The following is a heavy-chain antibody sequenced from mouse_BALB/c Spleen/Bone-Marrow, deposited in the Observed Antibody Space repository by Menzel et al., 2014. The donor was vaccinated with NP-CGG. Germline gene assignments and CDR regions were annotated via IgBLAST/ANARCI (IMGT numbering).Heavy chain of an antibody. CDR3: ARLNYYGSLFV. Sequence: EVKLVESGGGLVQPGGSLKPSCAASGFDFSRYWMSWVRQAPGKGLEWIGEINPDSSTINYTPSLKDKFIISRDNAKNTLYLQMSKVRSEDTALYYCARLNYYGSLFVWGAGTTVTVSS. V-gene: IGHV4-1*02. J-gene: IGHJ1*01. D-gene: IGHD1-1*01. CDR2: INPDSSTI. CDR1: GFDFSRYW.